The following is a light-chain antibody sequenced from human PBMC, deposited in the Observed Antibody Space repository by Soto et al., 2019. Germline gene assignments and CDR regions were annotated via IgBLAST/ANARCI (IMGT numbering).Light chain of an antibody. CDR1: SSNIGAGYD. CDR2: GNN. CDR3: QSYDHSLGGSGV. V-gene: IGLV1-40*01. Sequence: QSVLTQPPSVSGAPGQRVTISCTGSSSNIGAGYDVHWYQQLPGTAPKLLIYGNNNRPSGVPDRFSGSKSGTSASLAITGLQAEDEADYFCQSYDHSLGGSGVFGTVTKLTVL. J-gene: IGLJ1*01.